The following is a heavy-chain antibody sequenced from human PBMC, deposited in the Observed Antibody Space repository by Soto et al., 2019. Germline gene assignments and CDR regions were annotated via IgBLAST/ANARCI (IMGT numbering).Heavy chain of an antibody. V-gene: IGHV4-34*01. CDR1: GGSFSGYY. J-gene: IGHJ5*02. CDR2: INHSGST. CDR3: ARGTPTNVVPAAIWWFDP. Sequence: SETLSLTCAVYGGSFSGYYWSWIRQPPGKGLEWIGEINHSGSTNYNPSLKSRVTISVDTSKNQFSLKLSSVTAADTAVYYCARGTPTNVVPAAIWWFDPWGQGTLVS. D-gene: IGHD2-2*01.